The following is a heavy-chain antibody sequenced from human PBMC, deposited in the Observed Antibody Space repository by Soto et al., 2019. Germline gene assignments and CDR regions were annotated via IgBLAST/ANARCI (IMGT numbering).Heavy chain of an antibody. CDR3: ARDRYSSGWGAIDY. CDR1: GFTFSSYA. J-gene: IGHJ4*02. Sequence: QVQLVESGGGVVQPGRSLRLSCAASGFTFSSYAMHWVRQAPGKGLEWVAVISYDGSNKYYADSVKGRFTISRDNSKNTLYLQMNSLRAEDTAVYYCARDRYSSGWGAIDYWAREPWSPSPQ. CDR2: ISYDGSNK. D-gene: IGHD6-19*01. V-gene: IGHV3-30-3*01.